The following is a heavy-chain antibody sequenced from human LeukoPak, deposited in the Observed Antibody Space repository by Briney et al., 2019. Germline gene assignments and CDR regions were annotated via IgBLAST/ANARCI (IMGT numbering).Heavy chain of an antibody. CDR1: GFTVSSNY. D-gene: IGHD1-1*01. J-gene: IGHJ5*02. CDR2: IYSGGST. Sequence: GGSLRLSCAASGFTVSSNYMSWVRQAPGKGLEWVSVIYSGGSTYYADSVKGRFTISRDNSKNTLYLQMNSLRAEDTAVYYCARGEYNWNDGWFDRWVQGTLPTVSS. CDR3: ARGEYNWNDGWFDR. V-gene: IGHV3-53*01.